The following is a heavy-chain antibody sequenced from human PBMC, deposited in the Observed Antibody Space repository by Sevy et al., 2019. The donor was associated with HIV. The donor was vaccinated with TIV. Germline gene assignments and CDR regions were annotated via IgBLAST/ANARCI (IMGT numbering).Heavy chain of an antibody. D-gene: IGHD1-26*01. CDR1: GFTFSGYS. CDR2: ISGSGSTI. J-gene: IGHJ4*02. CDR3: ARDGKRMWELPEYYFDF. V-gene: IGHV3-48*02. Sequence: GGSLRLSCAASGFTFSGYSINWVRQAPGKGLEWVSYISGSGSTIYYADSVKGRFTISRDNAKNSLYLQMNSLRDEDSAVYYCARDGKRMWELPEYYFDFWGRGTLVTVSS.